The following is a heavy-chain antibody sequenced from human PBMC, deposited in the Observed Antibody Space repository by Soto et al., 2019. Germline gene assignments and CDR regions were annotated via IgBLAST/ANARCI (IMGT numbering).Heavy chain of an antibody. D-gene: IGHD5-12*01. V-gene: IGHV3-74*01. CDR3: ARDESGYENYYYYGMDV. CDR2: INSDGSST. J-gene: IGHJ6*02. Sequence: LRLSCAAPGFTFSSYWMHWVRQAPGKGLVWVSRINSDGSSTSYADSVKGRFTISRDNAKNTLYLQMNSLRAEDTAVYYCARDESGYENYYYYGMDVWGQGTTVTVSS. CDR1: GFTFSSYW.